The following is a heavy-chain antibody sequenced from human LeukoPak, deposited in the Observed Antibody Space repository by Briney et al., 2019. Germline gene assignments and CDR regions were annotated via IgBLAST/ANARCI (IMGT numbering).Heavy chain of an antibody. J-gene: IGHJ4*02. Sequence: PGGSLRLSCAASGFTFSSYGMHWVRQAPGKGLEWVAFIRYDGSNKYYADSVKGRFTISRDNTKNSLYLQMNSLRAEDTAVYYCARGMRMVRGVTFDYWGQGTLVTVSS. D-gene: IGHD3-10*01. CDR3: ARGMRMVRGVTFDY. CDR1: GFTFSSYG. V-gene: IGHV3-30*02. CDR2: IRYDGSNK.